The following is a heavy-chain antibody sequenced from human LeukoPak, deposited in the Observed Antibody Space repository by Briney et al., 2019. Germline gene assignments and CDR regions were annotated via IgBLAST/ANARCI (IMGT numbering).Heavy chain of an antibody. Sequence: GGSLRLSCAASGFTFRNYAMSWVRQAPGKGLEWVSTISGSGDGTYYADSVKGRFTISRDNSKDTLYLQVNSLRAEDTALYYCAKYPSPPDTAMASRYYGMDVWGQGTTVTVSS. CDR2: ISGSGDGT. V-gene: IGHV3-23*01. D-gene: IGHD5-18*01. CDR3: AKYPSPPDTAMASRYYGMDV. J-gene: IGHJ6*02. CDR1: GFTFRNYA.